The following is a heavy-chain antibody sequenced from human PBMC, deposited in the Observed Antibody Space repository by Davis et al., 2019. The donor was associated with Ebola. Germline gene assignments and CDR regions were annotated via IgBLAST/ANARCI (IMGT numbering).Heavy chain of an antibody. CDR1: GFTFSDYH. Sequence: GESLKISCEASGFTFSDYHMSWVRQAPGKGLEWVSGIIGSGGTTSYADSVKGRFTISRDNSKNTLYLQMNSLRAEDTAVYYCAKDFGRVVGGTNCWGQGTLVTVSS. CDR2: IIGSGGTT. D-gene: IGHD6-13*01. CDR3: AKDFGRVVGGTNC. J-gene: IGHJ4*02. V-gene: IGHV3-23*01.